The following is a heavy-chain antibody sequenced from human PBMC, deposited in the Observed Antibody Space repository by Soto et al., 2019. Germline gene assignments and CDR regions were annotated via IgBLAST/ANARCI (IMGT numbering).Heavy chain of an antibody. CDR3: ASKTTTLAFDY. J-gene: IGHJ4*02. Sequence: QVQLQQWGAGLLKPSETLSLTCAVYGGSFSGYYWSWIRQPPGKGLEWIGEINHSGSTNYNPSLKSRVTISVDTSKNQFSLKLSSVTAADTAVYYCASKTTTLAFDYWGQGTLVTVSS. CDR2: INHSGST. CDR1: GGSFSGYY. D-gene: IGHD1-1*01. V-gene: IGHV4-34*01.